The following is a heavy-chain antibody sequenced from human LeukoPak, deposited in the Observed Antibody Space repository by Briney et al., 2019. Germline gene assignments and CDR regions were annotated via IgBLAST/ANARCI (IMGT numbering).Heavy chain of an antibody. CDR2: IKQDGSEK. Sequence: PGGSLRLSCAASGFTFSSYWMSWVRQAPGKGLEWVANIKQDGSEKYYVDSVKGRFTISRDNAKNSLYLQMNSLRAEDTAVYYCARVFREVVVAATVLDYWGQGTLVTVSS. CDR3: ARVFREVVVAATVLDY. J-gene: IGHJ4*02. D-gene: IGHD2-15*01. CDR1: GFTFSSYW. V-gene: IGHV3-7*01.